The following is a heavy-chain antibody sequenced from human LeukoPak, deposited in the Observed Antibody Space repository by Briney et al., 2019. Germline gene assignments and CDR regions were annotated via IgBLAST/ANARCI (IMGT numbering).Heavy chain of an antibody. Sequence: GGSLRLSCAASGFTFSSYGMHWVRQAPGKGLEWVAVISYDGSNKYYADSVKGRFTISRDNSKNTLYLQMNSLRAEDTAVYYCAKQTLELNVYYFDYWGQGTLVTVSS. CDR3: AKQTLELNVYYFDY. CDR2: ISYDGSNK. V-gene: IGHV3-30*18. CDR1: GFTFSSYG. D-gene: IGHD1-7*01. J-gene: IGHJ4*02.